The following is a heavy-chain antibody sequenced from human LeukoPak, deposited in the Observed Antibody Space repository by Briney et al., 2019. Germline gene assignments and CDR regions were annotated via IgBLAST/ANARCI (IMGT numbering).Heavy chain of an antibody. CDR2: IWYDGSNK. CDR1: GFTFSSYA. V-gene: IGHV3-33*01. CDR3: ARGLGYSYGYGIDY. D-gene: IGHD5-18*01. J-gene: IGHJ4*02. Sequence: GRSLRLSCAASGFTFSSYAMHWVRRAPGKGLEWVAVIWYDGSNKYHADSVKGRFTISRDNSQNTLYLQMNNLRAEDTALYYCARGLGYSYGYGIDYWGQGTLVTVSS.